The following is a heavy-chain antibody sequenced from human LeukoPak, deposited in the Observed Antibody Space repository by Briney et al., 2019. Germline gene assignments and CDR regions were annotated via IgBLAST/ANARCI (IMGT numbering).Heavy chain of an antibody. CDR1: GGSISSSSYY. Sequence: KASETLSLTCTVSGGSISSSSYYWGWIRQPPGKGLEWIGSIYYSGSTYYNPSLKSRVTISVDTSKNQFSLKLSSVTAADTAVYYCARRSWYYDILTGYYHSPFDYWGQGTLVTVSS. V-gene: IGHV4-39*01. CDR2: IYYSGST. J-gene: IGHJ4*02. CDR3: ARRSWYYDILTGYYHSPFDY. D-gene: IGHD3-9*01.